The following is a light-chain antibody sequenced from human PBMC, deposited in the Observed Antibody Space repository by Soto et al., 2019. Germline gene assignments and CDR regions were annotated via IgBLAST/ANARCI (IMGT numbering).Light chain of an antibody. CDR2: GAS. CDR1: QSVSSNY. CDR3: QQYGDSLLT. Sequence: IRLSQSPGAVSLTTGERATLSCRASQSVSSNYLAWYQHKPGQAPRLLIYGASNRATGIPDRFSGSGSGTDFTLTISRLEPEDFAVYYCQQYGDSLLTFGQRTNVDI. V-gene: IGKV3-20*01. J-gene: IGKJ1*01.